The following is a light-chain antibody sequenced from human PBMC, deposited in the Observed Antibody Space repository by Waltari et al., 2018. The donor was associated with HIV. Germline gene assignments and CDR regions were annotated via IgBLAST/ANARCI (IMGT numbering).Light chain of an antibody. Sequence: QSALTQPASVSGSPGQSITISCTGTNSDIGKYNLVPWYQQHPGKVPTVLIFEVTTRPSGISHRFSGSKSDNTASLTISGLQAEDEADYYCSSYATGNTYVFGTGTSVTVL. CDR1: NSDIGKYNL. CDR2: EVT. V-gene: IGLV2-23*02. J-gene: IGLJ1*01. CDR3: SSYATGNTYV.